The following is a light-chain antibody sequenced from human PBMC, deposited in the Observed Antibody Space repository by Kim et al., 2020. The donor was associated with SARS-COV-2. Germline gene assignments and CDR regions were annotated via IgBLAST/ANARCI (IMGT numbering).Light chain of an antibody. CDR2: AAS. Sequence: SPGERATLSCRASQSVTSGSFAWYQQQPGQAPRLLIYAASRRASGIPDRFTGSGSGTEFTLTISRLEPEDFAMYFCQQYGDSGLTFGPGTKVDIK. V-gene: IGKV3-20*01. CDR3: QQYGDSGLT. CDR1: QSVTSGS. J-gene: IGKJ3*01.